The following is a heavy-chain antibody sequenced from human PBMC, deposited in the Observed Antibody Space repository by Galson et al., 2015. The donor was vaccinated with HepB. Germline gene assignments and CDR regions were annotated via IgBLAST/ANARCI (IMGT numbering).Heavy chain of an antibody. Sequence: SLRLSCAASGFTFSNYTMHWVRQAPGKGLEWVAFISYDGSNKNFADSVKGRFTISRDNSRNTLYLQMRSLSLEDTAVYYCARSFMVAANHLDCWGQGTLVTVSS. J-gene: IGHJ4*02. CDR1: GFTFSNYT. V-gene: IGHV3-30-3*01. CDR2: ISYDGSNK. CDR3: ARSFMVAANHLDC. D-gene: IGHD2-15*01.